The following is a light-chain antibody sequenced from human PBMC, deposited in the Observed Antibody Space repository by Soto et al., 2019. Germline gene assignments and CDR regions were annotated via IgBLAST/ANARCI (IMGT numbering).Light chain of an antibody. CDR1: QSISSW. V-gene: IGKV1-5*03. CDR2: QAS. J-gene: IGKJ1*01. Sequence: DIQMTQSPSTLPASVGDRVTITCRATQSISSWLAWFQQKAGKAPKLLIYQASSLVGGVASRFSGRVSGTVISRAISSVHPDNSTSEYSEQYKIYAWTFGQGTKVDIK. CDR3: EQYKIYAWT.